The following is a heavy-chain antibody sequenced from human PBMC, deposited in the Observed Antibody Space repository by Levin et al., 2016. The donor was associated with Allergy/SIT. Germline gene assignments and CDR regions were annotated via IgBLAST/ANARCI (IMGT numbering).Heavy chain of an antibody. CDR3: AKQRWLAVFDYFDY. CDR1: GFTFSSYA. CDR2: ISGSGGRK. Sequence: GESLKISCAASGFTFSSYAMSWVRQVPGKGLEWVSGISGSGGRKYYADSVKGRFTISRDNSKNTLYLQMNSLRAEDTAIYYCAKQRWLAVFDYFDYWGQGILVTVSS. J-gene: IGHJ4*02. V-gene: IGHV3-23*01. D-gene: IGHD6-19*01.